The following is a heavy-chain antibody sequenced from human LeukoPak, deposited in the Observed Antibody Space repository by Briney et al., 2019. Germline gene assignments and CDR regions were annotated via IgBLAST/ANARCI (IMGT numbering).Heavy chain of an antibody. Sequence: SETLSLTCTVSGGSISSYYWSWIRQPAGKGLEWIGHIYTSGSTNYNPSLKSRVTISLDTSKNQFSLKLSSVTAADTAVYYCASVRRDGYPFDYWGQGTLVTVSS. CDR1: GGSISSYY. CDR2: IYTSGST. D-gene: IGHD5-24*01. CDR3: ASVRRDGYPFDY. V-gene: IGHV4-4*07. J-gene: IGHJ4*02.